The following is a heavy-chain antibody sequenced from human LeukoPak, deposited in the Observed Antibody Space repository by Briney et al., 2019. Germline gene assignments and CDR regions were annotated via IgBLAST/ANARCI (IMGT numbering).Heavy chain of an antibody. V-gene: IGHV3-13*01. CDR2: IGTAHDT. CDR3: ARGTHCNSTTCHTHSWFDP. CDR1: GFTFSDYD. Sequence: GGSLRLSCEASGFTFSDYDMLWLRQVAGKGLEWVSGIGTAHDTFYADSVKGRFTISRENAKNALFLQMSGLRDCDTAFYYCARGTHCNSTTCHTHSWFDPWGQGTLVSVSS. D-gene: IGHD2-2*01. J-gene: IGHJ5*02.